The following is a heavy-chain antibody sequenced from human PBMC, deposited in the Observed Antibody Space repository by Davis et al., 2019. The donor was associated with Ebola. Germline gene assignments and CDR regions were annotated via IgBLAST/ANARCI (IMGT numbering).Heavy chain of an antibody. CDR1: GYSFANYW. Sequence: KVSCKASGYSFANYWIGWVRQIPGKGLEWMGIIWPGDSDTRYSPSFQGQVTISADRSISTAYLQWSSLKASDTAMYYCARQRDCWSGYYNFDYWGQGTLVAVSS. V-gene: IGHV5-51*01. CDR3: ARQRDCWSGYYNFDY. CDR2: IWPGDSDT. D-gene: IGHD3-3*01. J-gene: IGHJ4*02.